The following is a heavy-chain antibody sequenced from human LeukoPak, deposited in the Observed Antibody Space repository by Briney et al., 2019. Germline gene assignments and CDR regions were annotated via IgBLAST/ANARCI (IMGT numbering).Heavy chain of an antibody. D-gene: IGHD4-23*01. CDR2: MKPNSGNT. CDR3: ATELRWKDH. CDR1: GYTFTSYA. J-gene: IGHJ4*02. V-gene: IGHV1-8*02. Sequence: GASVKVSCKASGYTFTSYAMNWVRQAPGQGLEWMGYMKPNSGNTGYAQKFQGRVTMTRDTSISTAYMELSSLTSEDTAVYYCATELRWKDHWGQGTLVTVSS.